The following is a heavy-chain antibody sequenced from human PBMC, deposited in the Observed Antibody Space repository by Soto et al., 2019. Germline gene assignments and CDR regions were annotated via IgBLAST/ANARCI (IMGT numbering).Heavy chain of an antibody. CDR1: GFTFSSYW. CDR3: ARDTIRGVVVPAAAPDFDY. V-gene: IGHV3-74*01. J-gene: IGHJ4*02. Sequence: GGSLRLSCAASGFTFSSYWMHWVRQAPGKGLVWVSRINSDGSSTSYADSVKGRFTISRDNAKNTLYLQMNSLRAEDTAVYYCARDTIRGVVVPAAAPDFDYWGQGTLVTVSS. CDR2: INSDGSST. D-gene: IGHD2-2*01.